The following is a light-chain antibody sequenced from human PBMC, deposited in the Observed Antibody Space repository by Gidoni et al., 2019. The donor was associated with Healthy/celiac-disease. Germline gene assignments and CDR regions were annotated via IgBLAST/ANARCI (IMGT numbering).Light chain of an antibody. CDR2: EGS. CDR1: SSDVGSYNL. CDR3: CSYAGSSTHVV. V-gene: IGLV2-23*01. Sequence: QSALTQPASVSGSPGQSITISCTGTSSDVGSYNLVPWYQQHPGKAPKLMIYEGSKRPSGVSNLFSGSKSGNTASLTISGLQAEDEADYYCCSYAGSSTHVVFGGGTKLTVL. J-gene: IGLJ2*01.